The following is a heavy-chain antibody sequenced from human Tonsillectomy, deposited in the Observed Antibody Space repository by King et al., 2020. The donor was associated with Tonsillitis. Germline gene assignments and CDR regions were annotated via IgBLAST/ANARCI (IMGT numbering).Heavy chain of an antibody. J-gene: IGHJ6*03. D-gene: IGHD2-15*01. V-gene: IGHV4-4*07. Sequence: VQLQESGPGLVKPSETLSLTCSGSGGSISSYYWSWIRQPAGKGLEWIGRIYASGSTNYHPSRKSRVTMSVDTSKNQFSLKLSSVTAADTAVYYCARDIVLVVTATDYYYYMDV. CDR1: GGSISSYY. CDR2: IYASGST. CDR3: ARDIVLVVTATDYYYYMDV.